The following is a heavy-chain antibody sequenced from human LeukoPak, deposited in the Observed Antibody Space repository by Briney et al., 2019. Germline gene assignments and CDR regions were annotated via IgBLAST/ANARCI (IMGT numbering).Heavy chain of an antibody. V-gene: IGHV3-21*01. CDR2: ISSDSSYI. CDR3: ARSRVALWSEDDAFDI. J-gene: IGHJ3*02. Sequence: PGGSLRLSCAASRITFRTYSLNWVRQAPGKGLEWVSSISSDSSYIYYADSVEGRFTISRDNAKKSLYLQMNSLRAEDTAVDYCARSRVALWSEDDAFDIWGLGTLVTVSS. CDR1: RITFRTYS. D-gene: IGHD3-10*01.